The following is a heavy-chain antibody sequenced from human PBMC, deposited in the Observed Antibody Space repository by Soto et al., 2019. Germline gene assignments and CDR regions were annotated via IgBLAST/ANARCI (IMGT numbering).Heavy chain of an antibody. J-gene: IGHJ6*03. D-gene: IGHD4-4*01. V-gene: IGHV4-31*03. CDR2: IYYSGST. Sequence: QVQLQESGPGLVKPSQTLSLTCTVSGGSISSGGYYWSWIRQHPGKGLEWIGDIYYSGSTYYNPSLKSRVTISVDTSKNQFSLKLSSVTAADTAVYYCARIMTTVSTGRLYYYYMDVWGKGTTVTVSS. CDR1: GGSISSGGYY. CDR3: ARIMTTVSTGRLYYYYMDV.